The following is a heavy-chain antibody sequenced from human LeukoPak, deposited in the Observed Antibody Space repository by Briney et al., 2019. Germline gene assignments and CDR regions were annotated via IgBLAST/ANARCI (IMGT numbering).Heavy chain of an antibody. J-gene: IGHJ4*02. CDR1: GHTFTIYW. CDR3: ARTPKWIQLWNFDY. V-gene: IGHV3-7*02. D-gene: IGHD5-18*01. Sequence: RGSLRLSCAPSGHTFTIYWMSCARQAPGKGGQSAPNQQQERREKCYVDTVKSRFTISRDNAHNSLYLKMNSLRAEDTAVYYCARTPKWIQLWNFDYWGQGTLVTVSS. CDR2: QQQERREK.